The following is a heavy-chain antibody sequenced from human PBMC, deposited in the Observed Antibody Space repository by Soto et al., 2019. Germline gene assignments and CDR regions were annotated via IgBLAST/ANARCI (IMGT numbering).Heavy chain of an antibody. Sequence: DVQLVQSGAEVIKPGESLKSSCKVSGYTFTSHYIGGVRQRPGKGLEWMGIICPGDSDSRFGPSFQGQVTFSVDKSISTAYLKWSSLRASDTAMYYCARLFPSASGSHGFAYWGQGSLISVSS. V-gene: IGHV5-51*01. CDR3: ARLFPSASGSHGFAY. CDR1: GYTFTSHY. J-gene: IGHJ4*02. CDR2: ICPGDSDS. D-gene: IGHD3-10*01.